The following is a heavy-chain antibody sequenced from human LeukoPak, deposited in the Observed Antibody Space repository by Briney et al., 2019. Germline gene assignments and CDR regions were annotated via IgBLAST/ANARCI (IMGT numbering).Heavy chain of an antibody. Sequence: PAGSLRLSCAASGFTFSSYGMHWVRQAPGKGLEWVAVIWYDGSNKYYADSVKGRFHISRDNSKTALHVQMNGLSAEDTGVYYWARDSRVLGHPPGLFVYRGQGA. D-gene: IGHD3/OR15-3a*01. CDR1: GFTFSSYG. CDR2: IWYDGSNK. V-gene: IGHV3-33*01. J-gene: IGHJ4*02. CDR3: ARDSRVLGHPPGLFVY.